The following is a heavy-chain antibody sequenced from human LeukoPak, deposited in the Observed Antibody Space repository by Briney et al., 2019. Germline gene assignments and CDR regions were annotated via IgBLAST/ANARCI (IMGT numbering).Heavy chain of an antibody. Sequence: SETLSLICTVSGGSISSYYWSWIRQPPGKGLEWIGRIYTSGSTNYNPSLKSRVTMSVDTSKNQFSLRLSSVTAADTAVYYCARGYSGYERKFDYWGQGTLVTVSS. CDR1: GGSISSYY. D-gene: IGHD5-12*01. V-gene: IGHV4-4*07. J-gene: IGHJ4*02. CDR3: ARGYSGYERKFDY. CDR2: IYTSGST.